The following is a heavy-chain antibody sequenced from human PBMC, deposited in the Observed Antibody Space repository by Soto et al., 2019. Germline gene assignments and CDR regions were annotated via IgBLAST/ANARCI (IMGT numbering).Heavy chain of an antibody. J-gene: IGHJ5*01. CDR2: IYKSATT. CDR1: GDSISNLDYF. D-gene: IGHD2-15*01. Sequence: SETLSLTCSVSGDSISNLDYFWAWIRQPPGQALEYIGYIYKSATTYYNPSFESRVAISVDTSKSQFSLNVTSVTAADTAVYFCARGRYCLAGRCFPNWFDSWGQGALVTV. V-gene: IGHV4-30-4*08. CDR3: ARGRYCLAGRCFPNWFDS.